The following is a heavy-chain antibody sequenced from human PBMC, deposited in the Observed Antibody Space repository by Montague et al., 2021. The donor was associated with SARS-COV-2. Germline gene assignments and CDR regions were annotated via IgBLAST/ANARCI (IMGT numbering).Heavy chain of an antibody. D-gene: IGHD6-19*01. V-gene: IGHV4-59*01. J-gene: IGHJ3*02. Sequence: SETLSLTCTVSGGPISSYYWSWIRQPPGKGLEWIGYIYYSGSTNYNPSLKSRVTISVDTSKNQFSLKLSSVTAADTAVYYCARGSGWMGNVFDNWGQGTMVTVSS. CDR3: ARGSGWMGNVFDN. CDR1: GGPISSYY. CDR2: IYYSGST.